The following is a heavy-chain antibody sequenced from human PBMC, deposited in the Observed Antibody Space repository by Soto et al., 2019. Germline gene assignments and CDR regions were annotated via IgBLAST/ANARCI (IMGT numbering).Heavy chain of an antibody. D-gene: IGHD6-19*01. J-gene: IGHJ4*02. CDR1: GFTFSSYG. CDR2: ISYDGSNK. Sequence: QVQLVESGGGVVQPGRSLRLSCAASGFTFSSYGMHWVRQAPGKGLEWVAVISYDGSNKYYADSVKGRFTISRDNSKNPLYLQMNSLRAEDTAVYYCARGQGAVSHFDYWGQGTLVTVSS. CDR3: ARGQGAVSHFDY. V-gene: IGHV3-30*03.